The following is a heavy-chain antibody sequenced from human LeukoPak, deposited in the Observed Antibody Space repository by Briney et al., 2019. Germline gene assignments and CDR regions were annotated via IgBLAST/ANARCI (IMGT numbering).Heavy chain of an antibody. V-gene: IGHV6-1*01. CDR2: TYYRSKWYN. J-gene: IGHJ4*02. CDR3: ASPPRPILWCLVY. CDR1: GDSVSSNSAA. Sequence: SQTLSLTCAISGDSVSSNSAAWNWIRQSPSRGLEWLGRTYYRSKWYNEYAVSVKSRITINPDTSKNQVSLQLNSVTPEDTAVYYCASPPRPILWCLVYWGQGTLVTVSS. D-gene: IGHD2-21*01.